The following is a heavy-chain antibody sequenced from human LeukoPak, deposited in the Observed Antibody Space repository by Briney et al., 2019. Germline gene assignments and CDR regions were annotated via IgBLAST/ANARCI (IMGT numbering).Heavy chain of an antibody. CDR3: ARGRVSSSTWYSTYYYYFYMDV. V-gene: IGHV4-59*01. J-gene: IGHJ6*03. CDR1: GGSISSYY. CDR2: VDHTGST. D-gene: IGHD1-1*01. Sequence: SETLSLTCTVSGGSISSYYWTWIRQPPGKGLEWLGYVDHTGSTNFNPSLNGRVSISRDTTNNLFSLRLRSVTAADTAVYFCARGRVSSSTWYSTYYYYFYMDVWGKGTTVTVSS.